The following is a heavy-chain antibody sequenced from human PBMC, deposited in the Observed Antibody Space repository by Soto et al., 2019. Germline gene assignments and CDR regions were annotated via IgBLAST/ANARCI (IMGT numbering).Heavy chain of an antibody. J-gene: IGHJ6*02. CDR2: IIPILGIA. CDR1: GGTFSSYA. D-gene: IGHD6-19*01. V-gene: IGHV1-69*04. CDR3: ARPSAVAGKVPRKRQGSTPTDYYYYYGMDV. Sequence: ASVKVSCKASGGTFSSYAISWVRQAPGQGLEWMGRIIPILGIANYAQKFQGRVTITADKSTSTAYMELSSLRSEDTAVYYCARPSAVAGKVPRKRQGSTPTDYYYYYGMDVWGQGTTVTVSS.